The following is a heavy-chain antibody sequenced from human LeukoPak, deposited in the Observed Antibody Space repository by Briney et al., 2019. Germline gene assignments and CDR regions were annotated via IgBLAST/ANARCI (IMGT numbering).Heavy chain of an antibody. Sequence: GGSLRLSCAASGFTFSSYWMNWVRQAPGKGLEWVASINGHGSEIHYVDSVKGRFTISRDNAKNSLYLQMNSLRAEDTAVYYCARDRAVAGAYDYWGQGTLVTVSS. V-gene: IGHV3-7*01. CDR2: INGHGSEI. D-gene: IGHD1-26*01. CDR1: GFTFSSYW. CDR3: ARDRAVAGAYDY. J-gene: IGHJ4*02.